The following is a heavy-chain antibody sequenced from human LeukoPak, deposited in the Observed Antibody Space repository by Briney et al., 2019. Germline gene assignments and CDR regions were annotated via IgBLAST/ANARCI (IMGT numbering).Heavy chain of an antibody. Sequence: SETLSLTCTVSGGSISSYYWSWIRQPPGKGLEWIGYIYYSGSTNYNPSLKSRVTISVDTSKNQFSLKLSSVTAADTAVYYCARTDGELGYYFDYWGQGTLVTVSS. CDR3: ARTDGELGYYFDY. J-gene: IGHJ4*02. D-gene: IGHD3-10*01. CDR2: IYYSGST. V-gene: IGHV4-59*08. CDR1: GGSISSYY.